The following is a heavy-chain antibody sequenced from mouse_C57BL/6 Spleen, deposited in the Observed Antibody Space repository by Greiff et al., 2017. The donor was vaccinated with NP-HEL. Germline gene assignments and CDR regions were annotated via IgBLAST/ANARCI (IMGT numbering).Heavy chain of an antibody. CDR3: ARRGSHSYAMDY. CDR2: IYPGDGDT. Sequence: QVQLQQSGAELVKPGASVKISCKASGYAFSSYWMNWVKQRPGKGLEWIGQIYPGDGDTNYNGKFKGKATLTADKSSSTAYMQLSSLTSEDSAVYFCARRGSHSYAMDYWGQGTSVTVSS. V-gene: IGHV1-80*01. J-gene: IGHJ4*01. CDR1: GYAFSSYW. D-gene: IGHD3-1*01.